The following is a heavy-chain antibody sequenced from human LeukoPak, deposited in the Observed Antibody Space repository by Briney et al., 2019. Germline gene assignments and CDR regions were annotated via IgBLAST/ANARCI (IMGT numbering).Heavy chain of an antibody. D-gene: IGHD6-6*01. Sequence: GASVKVSCKASGYTFTGYYMHWVRQAPGQGLEWMGWINPNSGGTNYAQKFQGRVTMTRDTSISTAYMELSRLRSDDTAVYYCARLHSSSFPDPDWFDPWGQGTLVTVSS. J-gene: IGHJ5*02. CDR2: INPNSGGT. CDR3: ARLHSSSFPDPDWFDP. V-gene: IGHV1-2*02. CDR1: GYTFTGYY.